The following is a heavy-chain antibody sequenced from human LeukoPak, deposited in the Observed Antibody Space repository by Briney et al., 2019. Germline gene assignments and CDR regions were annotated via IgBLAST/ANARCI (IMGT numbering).Heavy chain of an antibody. V-gene: IGHV1-2*02. CDR1: GYTFTGYY. J-gene: IGHJ4*02. D-gene: IGHD5-12*01. Sequence: ASVKVSCKASGYTFTGYYMHWVRQAPGRGLEWMGWINPNSGGTNYAQKFQGRVTMTRDTSISTAYMELSRLRSDDTAVYYCARDRATGAEKNDYWGQGTLVTVSS. CDR2: INPNSGGT. CDR3: ARDRATGAEKNDY.